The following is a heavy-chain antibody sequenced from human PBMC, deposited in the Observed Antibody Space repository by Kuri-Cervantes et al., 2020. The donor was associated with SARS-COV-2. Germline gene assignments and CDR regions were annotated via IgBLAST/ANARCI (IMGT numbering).Heavy chain of an antibody. Sequence: SETLSLTCTVSGGSISSYYWSWIRQPPGKGLEWIGYIYYSGSTNYNPSLKSRVTISVDTSKNQFSLKLSSVTAADTAVYYCARELTNWGSGGSAYDAFDIWGQGTMVTVPS. CDR1: GGSISSYY. CDR3: ARELTNWGSGGSAYDAFDI. CDR2: IYYSGST. V-gene: IGHV4-59*12. J-gene: IGHJ3*02. D-gene: IGHD7-27*01.